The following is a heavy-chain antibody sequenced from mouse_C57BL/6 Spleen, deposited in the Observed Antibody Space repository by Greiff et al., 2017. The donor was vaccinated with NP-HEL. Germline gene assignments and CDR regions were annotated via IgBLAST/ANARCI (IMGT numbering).Heavy chain of an antibody. CDR1: GYTFTDYY. V-gene: IGHV1-26*01. D-gene: IGHD2-3*01. Sequence: EVKLQQSGPELVKPGASVKISCKASGYTFTDYYMNWVKQSHGKSLEWIGDINPNNGGTSYNQKFKGKATLTVDKSSSTAYMELRSLTSEDSAVYYCARLDGPYYAMDYWGQGTSVTVSS. J-gene: IGHJ4*01. CDR3: ARLDGPYYAMDY. CDR2: INPNNGGT.